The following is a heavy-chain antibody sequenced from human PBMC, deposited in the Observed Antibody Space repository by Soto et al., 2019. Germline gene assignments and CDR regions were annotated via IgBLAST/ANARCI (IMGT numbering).Heavy chain of an antibody. J-gene: IGHJ6*03. CDR2: MNPNSGNT. Sequence: QVQLVQSGAEVKKPGASVKVSCKASGYTFTSYDINWVRQATGQGLEWMGWMNPNSGNTGYAQKSQGRVTMTRNTSISTAYMELSSLRSEDTAVYYCARGLTIFGVVIISYMDVWGKGTTVTVSS. CDR1: GYTFTSYD. CDR3: ARGLTIFGVVIISYMDV. V-gene: IGHV1-8*01. D-gene: IGHD3-3*01.